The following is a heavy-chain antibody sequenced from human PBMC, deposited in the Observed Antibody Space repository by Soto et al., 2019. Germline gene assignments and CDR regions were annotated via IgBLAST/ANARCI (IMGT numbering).Heavy chain of an antibody. V-gene: IGHV4-59*01. CDR1: GGSISSYY. Sequence: AETLSLTCTASGGSISSYYLSWIRQPPGKGLEWIADIYYSGSTNYNPSLESRVTISVDTYKNQFSLKLSTVTAAETAVYYCARVFEVYFFYGMDVWGQGTTVTVSS. CDR3: ARVFEVYFFYGMDV. D-gene: IGHD3-3*01. CDR2: IYYSGST. J-gene: IGHJ6*02.